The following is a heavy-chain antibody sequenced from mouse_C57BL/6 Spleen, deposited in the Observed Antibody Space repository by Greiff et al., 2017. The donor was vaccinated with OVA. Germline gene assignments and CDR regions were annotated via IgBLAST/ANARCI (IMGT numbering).Heavy chain of an antibody. D-gene: IGHD1-1*01. J-gene: IGHJ1*03. CDR3: ASLYGSSPSYWYFDV. CDR2: ISSGGSYT. Sequence: DVHLVESGGDLVKPGGSLKLSCAASGFTFSSYGMSWVRQTPDKRLEWVATISSGGSYTYYPDSVKGRFTISRDNAKNTLYLQMSSLKSEDTAMYYCASLYGSSPSYWYFDVWGTGTTVTVSS. CDR1: GFTFSSYG. V-gene: IGHV5-6*01.